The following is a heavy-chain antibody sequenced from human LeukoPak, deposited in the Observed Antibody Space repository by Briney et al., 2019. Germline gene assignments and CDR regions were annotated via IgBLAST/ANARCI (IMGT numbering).Heavy chain of an antibody. CDR1: GGSISSSSYY. J-gene: IGHJ4*02. D-gene: IGHD3-16*01. CDR3: AREDDFSFGADY. V-gene: IGHV4-39*07. CDR2: IYYSGST. Sequence: SETLSLTCTVSGGSISSSSYYWGWIRQPPGKGLEWIGSIYYSGSTYYNPSLKSRVTISVDTSKNQFSLKLSSVTAADTAVYYCAREDDFSFGADYWGQGTLVTVSS.